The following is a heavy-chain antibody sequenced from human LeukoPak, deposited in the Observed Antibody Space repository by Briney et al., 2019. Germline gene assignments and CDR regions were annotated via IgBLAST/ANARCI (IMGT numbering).Heavy chain of an antibody. CDR2: IYYSGST. CDR3: ATIGELFNY. Sequence: SETLSLTCTVSGGSISSHYWSWIRQPPGKGLEWNGYIYYSGSTNYNPSLKSRVTISVDTSKNQFSLKLSSVTAADTAVYYCATIGELFNYWGQGTLVTVSS. CDR1: GGSISSHY. D-gene: IGHD3-10*01. V-gene: IGHV4-59*11. J-gene: IGHJ4*02.